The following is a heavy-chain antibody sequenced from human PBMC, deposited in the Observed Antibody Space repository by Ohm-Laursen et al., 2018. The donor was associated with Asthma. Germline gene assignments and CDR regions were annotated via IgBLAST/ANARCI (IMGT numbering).Heavy chain of an antibody. J-gene: IGHJ6*02. CDR2: ISSSSSYI. CDR1: GFTFSSYS. V-gene: IGHV3-21*04. Sequence: SLRLSCTASGFTFSSYSMNWVRQAPGKGLEWVSSISSSSSYIYYADSVKGRFTISRDNSKNTLYLLLNSLRADDTAVYYCATWTGNYPLDVWGQGTKVTVSS. CDR3: ATWTGNYPLDV. D-gene: IGHD3/OR15-3a*01.